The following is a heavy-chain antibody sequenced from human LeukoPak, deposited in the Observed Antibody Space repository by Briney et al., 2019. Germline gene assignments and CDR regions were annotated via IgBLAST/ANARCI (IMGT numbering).Heavy chain of an antibody. CDR3: TARGYYDSSGYP. CDR1: GFTFSNAW. J-gene: IGHJ5*02. D-gene: IGHD3-22*01. Sequence: GGSLRLSCAASGFTFSNAWMSWVRQAPGKGLEWVGRIKSKTDGGTTDYAAPVKGRFTISRDDSKNTLYLQMNSLKTEDTAVCYCTARGYYDSSGYPWGQGTLVTVSS. CDR2: IKSKTDGGTT. V-gene: IGHV3-15*01.